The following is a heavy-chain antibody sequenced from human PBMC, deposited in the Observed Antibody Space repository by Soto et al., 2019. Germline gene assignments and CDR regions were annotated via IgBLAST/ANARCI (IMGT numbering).Heavy chain of an antibody. J-gene: IGHJ4*02. D-gene: IGHD5-12*01. Sequence: QVQLVQSGAEVKKPGSSVKVSCKASGGTFSSYTISWVRQAPGQGLEWMGRIIPILGIANYAQKVQGRVTITADKSTSTAYMELSSLRSEDTAVYYCARAGEVATFRGLGYWGQGTLVTVSS. CDR3: ARAGEVATFRGLGY. CDR1: GGTFSSYT. CDR2: IIPILGIA. V-gene: IGHV1-69*02.